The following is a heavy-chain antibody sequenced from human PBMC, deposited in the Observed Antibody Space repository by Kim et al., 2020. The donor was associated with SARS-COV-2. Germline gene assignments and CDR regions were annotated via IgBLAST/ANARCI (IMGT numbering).Heavy chain of an antibody. CDR3: ARASTTGTTSSNFDI. J-gene: IGHJ3*02. V-gene: IGHV4-4*02. Sequence: SETLSLTCAVSGGSISSSNWWSWVRQPPGKGLEWIGEIYHSGSTNYNPSLKSRVTISVDKSKNQFSLKLSSVTAADTAVYYCARASTTGTTSSNFDIWGQGTMVTVSS. CDR2: IYHSGST. CDR1: GGSISSSNW. D-gene: IGHD1-1*01.